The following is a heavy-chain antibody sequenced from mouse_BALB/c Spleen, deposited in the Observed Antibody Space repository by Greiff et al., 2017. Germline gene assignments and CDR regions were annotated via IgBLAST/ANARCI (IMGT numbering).Heavy chain of an antibody. V-gene: IGHV5-9-3*01. CDR3: ARQDYGSSLDV. CDR2: ISSGGSYT. Sequence: EVQVVESGGGLVKPGGSLKLSCAASGFTFSSYAMPWVRQTPEKRLEWVATISSGGSYTYYPDSVKGRFTISRDNAKNTLYLQMSSLRSEDTAMYYCARQDYGSSLDVWGAGTTVTVSS. D-gene: IGHD1-1*01. J-gene: IGHJ1*01. CDR1: GFTFSSYA.